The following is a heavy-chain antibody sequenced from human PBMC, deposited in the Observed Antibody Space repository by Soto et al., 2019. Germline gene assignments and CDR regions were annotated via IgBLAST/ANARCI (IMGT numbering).Heavy chain of an antibody. CDR3: AMVDVYVTPSPQDV. D-gene: IGHD3-16*01. CDR2: ITTYNGNT. J-gene: IGHJ6*02. V-gene: IGHV1-18*01. CDR1: GYTFTRYG. Sequence: QVQLVQSGAEVKNPRASVKVSCKASGYTFTRYGIGWARQAPGQGLEWMGWITTYNGNTNYAQNVQGRVTLTTDTSTSTAYMELRSLRSNDTAIYYCAMVDVYVTPSPQDVWGQGTTVIVSS.